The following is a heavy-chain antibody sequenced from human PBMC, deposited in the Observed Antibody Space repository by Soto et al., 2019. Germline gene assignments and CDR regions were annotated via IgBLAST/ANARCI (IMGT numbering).Heavy chain of an antibody. D-gene: IGHD3-3*01. Sequence: SVNVSCKASGGTFSSYAISWVRQTPGQGLEWMGGIIPIFGTANYAQKFQGRVTITADESTSTAYMELSSLRSEDTAVYYCARAITIFGVVIPRSYGMDVWGQGTTVTVSS. CDR2: IIPIFGTA. J-gene: IGHJ6*02. CDR1: GGTFSSYA. CDR3: ARAITIFGVVIPRSYGMDV. V-gene: IGHV1-69*13.